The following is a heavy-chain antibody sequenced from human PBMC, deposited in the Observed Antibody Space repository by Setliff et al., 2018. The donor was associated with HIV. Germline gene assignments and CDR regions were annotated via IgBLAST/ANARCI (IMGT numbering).Heavy chain of an antibody. Sequence: SETLSLTCSVYGGSFNEYYWNWIRQIPGKGLEWIGEINHSGSTNYNESLKRRLRISVDTSKNQFSLSLNSVTAADTAVYYCARAYRDNVWGSWRQISSWFDSWGQGNLVTVS. V-gene: IGHV4-34*01. CDR2: INHSGST. D-gene: IGHD3-16*01. CDR1: GGSFNEYY. CDR3: ARAYRDNVWGSWRQISSWFDS. J-gene: IGHJ5*01.